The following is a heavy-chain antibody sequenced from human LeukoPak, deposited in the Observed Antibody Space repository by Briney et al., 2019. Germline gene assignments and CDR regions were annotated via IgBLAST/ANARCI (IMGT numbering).Heavy chain of an antibody. Sequence: GGSLRLSCAASGFTVSSNYMSWVRQAPGKGLEWVSGINGNSGSTGYADSVKGRFAVSRDNAKNSLYLQMDSLRAEDTAFYYCARDGPAAGAFDFWGQGTVVTVSS. CDR1: GFTVSSNY. J-gene: IGHJ3*01. CDR2: INGNSGST. D-gene: IGHD6-13*01. V-gene: IGHV3-20*04. CDR3: ARDGPAAGAFDF.